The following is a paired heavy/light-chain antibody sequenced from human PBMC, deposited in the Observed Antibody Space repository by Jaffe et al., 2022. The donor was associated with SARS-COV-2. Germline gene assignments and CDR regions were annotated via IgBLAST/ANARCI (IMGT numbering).Light chain of an antibody. CDR3: MQPTHWPFT. Sequence: DVVMTQSTLSLPVTLGQPASISCRSSQSLVHTDGNVYLSWFQQRPGQSPRRLIYKVSNRDSGVPDRFSGSGSGTDFTLRISGVEAEDVGVYYCMQPTHWPFTFGQGTKLEIK. CDR2: KVS. CDR1: QSLVHTDGNVY. J-gene: IGKJ2*01. V-gene: IGKV2-30*02.
Heavy chain of an antibody. CDR1: GFTFRNYW. CDR3: ARDAPKGTSWFF. Sequence: EVQLVESGGDLVQPGGSLRLSCAASGFTFRNYWMSWVRQTPGEGLEFVALINNDGSEKYYVDSMEGRFTVSRDNTKNLLYLQVSSLRVEDTAVYFCARDAPKGTSWFFRGQGTRVTVSS. D-gene: IGHD3-10*01. V-gene: IGHV3-7*01. CDR2: INNDGSEK. J-gene: IGHJ4*02.